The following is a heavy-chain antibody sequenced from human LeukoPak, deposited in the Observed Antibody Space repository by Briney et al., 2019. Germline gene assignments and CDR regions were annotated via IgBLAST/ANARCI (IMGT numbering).Heavy chain of an antibody. Sequence: PSQTLSLTCNVSGGSISSNSYYWSWIRQPAGKGLEWIGRVFSTGSTNYNPSLKSRVTISVDTTENQFFLKVNSVTAADTAVYYCANYYDSSGYWFDYWGQGTLVTVSS. CDR3: ANYYDSSGYWFDY. J-gene: IGHJ4*02. D-gene: IGHD3-22*01. V-gene: IGHV4-61*02. CDR1: GGSISSNSYY. CDR2: VFSTGST.